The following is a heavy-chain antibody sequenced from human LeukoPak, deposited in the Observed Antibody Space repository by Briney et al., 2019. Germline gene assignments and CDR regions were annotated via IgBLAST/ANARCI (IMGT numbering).Heavy chain of an antibody. J-gene: IGHJ4*02. CDR3: AIDQPVAGVSNFDS. V-gene: IGHV7-4-1*02. CDR1: GYTFTSYA. CDR2: INTNTGNP. D-gene: IGHD6-19*01. Sequence: ASAKVSCKASGYTFTSYAMNWVRQAPGQGLEWMGWINTNTGNPTYAQGFTGRFVFSLDTSVSTAYLQISSLNTEDTAVYYCAIDQPVAGVSNFDSWGQGTLVTVSS.